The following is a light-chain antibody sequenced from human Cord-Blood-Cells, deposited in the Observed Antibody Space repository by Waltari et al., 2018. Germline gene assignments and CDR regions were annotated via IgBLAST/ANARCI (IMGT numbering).Light chain of an antibody. J-gene: IGKJ2*01. CDR3: QQYYSTPYT. CDR2: WAS. Sequence: DILMTQSSDSLAVSLGERPTINCKSSQSVLYSSNNKNYLAWYQQKPGQPPKLIIYWASTRAAGVADRFSGSWSRADFTLTIRSLQAEDVAFYYCQQYYSTPYTFGQGTKLEIK. V-gene: IGKV4-1*01. CDR1: QSVLYSSNNKNY.